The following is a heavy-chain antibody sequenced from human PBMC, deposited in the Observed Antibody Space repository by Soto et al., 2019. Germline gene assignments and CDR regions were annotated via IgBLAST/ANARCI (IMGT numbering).Heavy chain of an antibody. V-gene: IGHV1-2*04. CDR1: GYTFTGYY. Sequence: QVQLVQSGGEVKKPGASVKVSCKASGYTFTGYYMHWVRQAPGQGLEWMGWINPNSGGTNYAQKFQGWVTRTRDTSISTAYMELSRLRSDDTAVYYCPRDRGGRGAFDIWCQGTMVTVSS. J-gene: IGHJ3*02. CDR2: INPNSGGT. D-gene: IGHD3-16*01. CDR3: PRDRGGRGAFDI.